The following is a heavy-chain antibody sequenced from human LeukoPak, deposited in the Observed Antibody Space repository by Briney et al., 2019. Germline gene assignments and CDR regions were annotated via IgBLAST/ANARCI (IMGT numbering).Heavy chain of an antibody. V-gene: IGHV4-39*01. Sequence: SETLSLTCTVSGRSISSSSYYWGWIRQPPGKGLEWIGSIYYSGSTYYNPSLKSRVTISVDTSKNQFSLKLSSVTAADTAVYYCARLHDYGDYAWFDPWGQGTLVTVSS. CDR3: ARLHDYGDYAWFDP. J-gene: IGHJ5*02. CDR1: GRSISSSSYY. D-gene: IGHD4-17*01. CDR2: IYYSGST.